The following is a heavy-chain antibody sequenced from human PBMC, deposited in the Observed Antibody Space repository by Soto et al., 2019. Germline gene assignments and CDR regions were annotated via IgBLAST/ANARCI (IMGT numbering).Heavy chain of an antibody. CDR1: GYTFTSYA. CDR3: ARQVQIRVTFYYYYGMDV. D-gene: IGHD2-21*02. V-gene: IGHV1-3*01. J-gene: IGHJ6*02. CDR2: INAGNGNT. Sequence: ASVKVSCKASGYTFTSYAMHWVRQAPGQRLEWMGWINAGNGNTKYSQKFQGRVTITRDTSASTAYMELSSLRSEDTAVYYCARQVQIRVTFYYYYGMDVWGQGTTVTVSS.